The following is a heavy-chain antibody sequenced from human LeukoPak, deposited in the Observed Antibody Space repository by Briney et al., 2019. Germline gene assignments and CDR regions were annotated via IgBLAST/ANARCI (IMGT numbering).Heavy chain of an antibody. Sequence: SETLSLTCTVSGGSISSSSYYWGWIRQPPGKGLEWIGSIYYSGSTYYNPSLKSRVTISVDTSKNQFSLKLSSVTAADTAVYYCATLAVAGYEADYWGQGTLVTVSS. CDR3: ATLAVAGYEADY. CDR2: IYYSGST. CDR1: GGSISSSSYY. D-gene: IGHD6-19*01. V-gene: IGHV4-39*01. J-gene: IGHJ4*02.